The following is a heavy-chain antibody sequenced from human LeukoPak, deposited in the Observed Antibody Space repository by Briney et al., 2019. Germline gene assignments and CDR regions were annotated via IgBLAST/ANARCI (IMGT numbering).Heavy chain of an antibody. D-gene: IGHD6-19*01. V-gene: IGHV3-30*02. J-gene: IGHJ4*02. CDR1: GFTFSSYG. Sequence: GGSLRLSCAASGFTFSSYGMHWVRQAPGKGLEWVAFIRYDGSNKYYADSVKGRFTISRDNSKNTLYLQMDSLRAEDTAVYYCARDFREVSSGWSGNLDYWGQGTLVTVSS. CDR2: IRYDGSNK. CDR3: ARDFREVSSGWSGNLDY.